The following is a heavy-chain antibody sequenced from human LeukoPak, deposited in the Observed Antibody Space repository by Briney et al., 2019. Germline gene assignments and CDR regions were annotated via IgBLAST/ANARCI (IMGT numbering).Heavy chain of an antibody. J-gene: IGHJ4*02. CDR3: ARDGSGSYGYYFDS. CDR1: GGSISSGSYY. V-gene: IGHV4-61*03. CDR2: IYYSGST. Sequence: PSQTLSLTCTVSGGSISSGSYYWSWLRQPPGKGLEWIGYIYYSGSTNYNPSLESRVTISVDTSKNLFSLILSSVTAADTAVYYCARDGSGSYGYYFDSWGQGTLVTVSS. D-gene: IGHD1-26*01.